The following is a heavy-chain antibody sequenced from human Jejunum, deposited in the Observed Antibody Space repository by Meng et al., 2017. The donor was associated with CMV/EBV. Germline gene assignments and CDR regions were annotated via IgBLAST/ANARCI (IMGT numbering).Heavy chain of an antibody. V-gene: IGHV1-18*01. D-gene: IGHD2-2*01. Sequence: TSDGMSWVRRAPGEGLEWMGWISVHNGNTNYAQKFQGRVSMTADTSTNTAYMELRSLRSDDTAVYYCARDKVAGGYCSTTTCPQIFTYWGQGTLVTVSS. CDR3: ARDKVAGGYCSTTTCPQIFTY. CDR2: ISVHNGNT. CDR1: TSDG. J-gene: IGHJ4*02.